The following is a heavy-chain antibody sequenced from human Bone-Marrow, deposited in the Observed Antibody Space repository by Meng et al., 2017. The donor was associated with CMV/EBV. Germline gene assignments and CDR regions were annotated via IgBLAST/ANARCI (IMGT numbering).Heavy chain of an antibody. CDR1: GYTFTGYY. CDR2: INPNSGGT. Sequence: ASVKVSCKASGYTFTGYYMHWVRQAPGQGLEWMGWINPNSGGTNYAQKFQGSVTMTRDTSISTAYMELSRLRSEDTAVYYCARARYCSRTRCDIRDTYYYYGMDVWGQGTTVTVSS. CDR3: ARARYCSRTRCDIRDTYYYYGMDV. V-gene: IGHV1-2*02. D-gene: IGHD2-2*02. J-gene: IGHJ6*02.